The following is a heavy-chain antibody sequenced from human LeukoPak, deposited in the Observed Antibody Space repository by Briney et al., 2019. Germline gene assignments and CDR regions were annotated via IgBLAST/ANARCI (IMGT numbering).Heavy chain of an antibody. D-gene: IGHD5-12*01. V-gene: IGHV3-64D*06. Sequence: PRGSLRLSCSTSGFSFSNYAMHWVRQAPGKGLQYVSAISSDGVSTYYADSVKGRFTISRDNSKNTLYLQMSSLRAEDTAVYYCVKDKYRGYDSPFDYWGQGTLVTASS. J-gene: IGHJ4*02. CDR3: VKDKYRGYDSPFDY. CDR2: ISSDGVST. CDR1: GFSFSNYA.